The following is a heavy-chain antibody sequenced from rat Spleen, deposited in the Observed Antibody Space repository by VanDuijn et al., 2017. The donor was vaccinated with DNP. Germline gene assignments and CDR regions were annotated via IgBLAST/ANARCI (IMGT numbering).Heavy chain of an antibody. CDR1: GFTFNYYW. CDR2: ITSNGGST. CDR3: ATTFPYKDYFDF. D-gene: IGHD1-1*01. V-gene: IGHV5-31*01. Sequence: EVQLMESGGDLVQPGRSLKLSCVASGFTFNYYWMTWVRQVPGKGLEWLASITSNGGSTYYPDSVKGRFTISRDNTKNTLYLQMNSLRSEDTATYYCATTFPYKDYFDFWGPGTMVTVSS. J-gene: IGHJ1*01.